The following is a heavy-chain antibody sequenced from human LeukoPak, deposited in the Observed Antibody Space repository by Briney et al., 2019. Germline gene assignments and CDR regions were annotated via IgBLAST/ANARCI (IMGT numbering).Heavy chain of an antibody. D-gene: IGHD3-9*01. V-gene: IGHV4-59*01. CDR2: IYYSGST. J-gene: IGHJ6*02. CDR3: ARMGPYYDILTGYSHYYYGMDV. Sequence: PSETLSLTCTVSGGSISSYYWSWIRQPPGKGLEWLGYIYYSGSTNYNPSLKSRVTISVDTSKNQFSLKLSSVTAADTAVYYCARMGPYYDILTGYSHYYYGMDVWGQGTTVTVSS. CDR1: GGSISSYY.